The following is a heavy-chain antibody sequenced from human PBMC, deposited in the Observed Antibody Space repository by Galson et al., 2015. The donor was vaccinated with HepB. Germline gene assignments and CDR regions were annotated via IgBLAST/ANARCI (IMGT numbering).Heavy chain of an antibody. V-gene: IGHV3-23*01. CDR1: GLTLVSPFSSSA. D-gene: IGHD4-11*01. CDR3: ARDGAYSTYYGTNWFDP. J-gene: IGHJ5*02. CDR2: LSGSGGST. Sequence: SLRLSCAASGLTLVSPFSSSAMSWVRQAPGKGLEWVSTLSGSGGSTYYADSVKGRFTISRDNSKNTLYLQMNSLRAEDTAVYFCARDGAYSTYYGTNWFDPWGQGTLVTVSS.